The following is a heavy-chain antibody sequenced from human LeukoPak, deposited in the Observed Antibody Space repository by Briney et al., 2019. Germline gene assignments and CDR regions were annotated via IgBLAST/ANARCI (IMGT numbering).Heavy chain of an antibody. CDR1: GGSFSCYY. V-gene: IGHV4-34*01. D-gene: IGHD5-18*01. J-gene: IGHJ4*02. CDR2: INHSGST. Sequence: KSSHTLSITCAVYGGSFSCYYCRLIRQPPPQLLHLIGEINHSGSTNYNPSLKSRVTISVDTSKNQFSLKLSSVTAADTAVYYCARVGVLDTAMPIYYFDYWGQGTLVTVSS. CDR3: ARVGVLDTAMPIYYFDY.